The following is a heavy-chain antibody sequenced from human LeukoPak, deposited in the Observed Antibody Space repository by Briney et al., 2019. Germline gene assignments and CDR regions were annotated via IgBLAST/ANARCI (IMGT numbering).Heavy chain of an antibody. CDR2: IYYTGGT. Sequence: SETLSLTYTVTGGSISSGSYYWGWIRQPPGKGLEWIGSIYYTGGTYNNPSLKSRVTISVDTSKNQFSLKLSSVTAADTAVYYCAREWFGEPTAEYFQHWGQGTLVTVSS. CDR3: AREWFGEPTAEYFQH. D-gene: IGHD3-10*01. CDR1: GGSISSGSYY. J-gene: IGHJ1*01. V-gene: IGHV4-39*07.